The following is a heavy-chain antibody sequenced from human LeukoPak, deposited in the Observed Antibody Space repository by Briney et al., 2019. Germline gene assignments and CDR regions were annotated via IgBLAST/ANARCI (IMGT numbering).Heavy chain of an antibody. CDR1: GFTFSSYG. D-gene: IGHD6-13*01. Sequence: GRSLRLSCAASGFTFSSYGMHWVRQAPGKGLEWVAVISYDGSNKYYADSVKGRFTISRDNSKNTLYLQVNSLRAEDTAVYYCASSWAYFDSWGQGTLVTVSS. J-gene: IGHJ4*02. CDR3: ASSWAYFDS. CDR2: ISYDGSNK. V-gene: IGHV3-30*03.